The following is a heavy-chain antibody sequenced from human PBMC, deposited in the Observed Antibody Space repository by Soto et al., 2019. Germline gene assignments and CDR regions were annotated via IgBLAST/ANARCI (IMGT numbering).Heavy chain of an antibody. J-gene: IGHJ6*03. D-gene: IGHD3-3*01. Sequence: QVQLVQSGAEVKKPGASVKVSCKASGYTFTSYDINWVRQATGQGLEWMGWMNPNSGNTGYAQKFQGRVTMTRNTSISTAYMELSSLRSEDTAVYYCARGRIYYDFWSGPMDVWGKGTTVTVSS. CDR2: MNPNSGNT. CDR3: ARGRIYYDFWSGPMDV. CDR1: GYTFTSYD. V-gene: IGHV1-8*01.